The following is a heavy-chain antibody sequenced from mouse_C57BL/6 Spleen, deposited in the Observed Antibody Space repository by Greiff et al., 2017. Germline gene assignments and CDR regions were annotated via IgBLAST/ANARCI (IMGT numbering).Heavy chain of an antibody. J-gene: IGHJ3*01. D-gene: IGHD1-1*01. V-gene: IGHV10-3*01. Sequence: EVKLMESGGGLVQPTGSLTLSCAASGFTFNTYAMPWVRQAPGKGLEWVARRRSKSSNYATYYADSVKVRFTISSDDSQSMLYLQMNNLKPEDTAMYACVRAFDYYGRSPWFAYWGQGTLVTVSA. CDR2: RRSKSSNYAT. CDR3: VRAFDYYGRSPWFAY. CDR1: GFTFNTYA.